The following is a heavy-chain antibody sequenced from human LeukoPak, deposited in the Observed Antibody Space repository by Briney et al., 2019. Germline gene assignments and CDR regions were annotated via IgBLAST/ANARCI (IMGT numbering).Heavy chain of an antibody. CDR1: GSTLGGHD. D-gene: IGHD5-18*01. V-gene: IGHV3-13*01. J-gene: IGHJ4*02. CDR3: VREARGYHYTYFDY. CDR2: VSAGHHA. Sequence: PGGSLRLSCTASGSTLGGHDMHWVRQTTGDGLEWVAAVSAGHHAFYAGSVKGRFTVSREDAKNSLYLQMNSLRAGDTAVYYCVREARGYHYTYFDYWGQGSLVTVSS.